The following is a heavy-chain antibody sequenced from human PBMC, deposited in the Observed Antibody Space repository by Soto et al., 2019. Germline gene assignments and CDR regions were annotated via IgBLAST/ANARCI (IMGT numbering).Heavy chain of an antibody. CDR2: IDPSDSYT. V-gene: IGHV5-10-1*01. Sequence: GESLKISCKGSGYSFTSYWISWVRQMPGKGLEWMGRIDPSDSYTNYSPSFQGHVTISADKSISTAYLQWSSLKASDTAMYYCARIRTGANYYYGMDVWGQGTTVTVSS. J-gene: IGHJ6*02. D-gene: IGHD1-1*01. CDR3: ARIRTGANYYYGMDV. CDR1: GYSFTSYW.